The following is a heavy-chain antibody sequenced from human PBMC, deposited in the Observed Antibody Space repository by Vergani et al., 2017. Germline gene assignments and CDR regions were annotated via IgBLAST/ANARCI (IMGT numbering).Heavy chain of an antibody. D-gene: IGHD5-24*01. CDR3: ERVDCPGPRRWLQLGCGPDY. CDR2: IYSGGST. J-gene: IGHJ4*02. CDR1: GFTVSSNY. Sequence: EVQLVESGGGLIQPGGSLRLSCAASGFTVSSNYMSWVRQAPGKGLEWVSVIYSGGSTYYADSVKGRFTISRDNSKNTLYLQMDSLRAEETAVYYCERVDCPGPRRWLQLGCGPDYWGQGTLVTVSS. V-gene: IGHV3-53*01.